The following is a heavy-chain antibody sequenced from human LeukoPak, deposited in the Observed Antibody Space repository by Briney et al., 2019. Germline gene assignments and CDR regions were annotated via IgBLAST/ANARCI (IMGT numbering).Heavy chain of an antibody. CDR2: VYPDDSRT. D-gene: IGHD2/OR15-2a*01. Sequence: WESLKISCKASGYNFPKSWIGWVRQMPGKGLEWMAIVYPDDSRTKYSPSFQGQVTISADKSINTAYLQWSSLRASDTAMYYCARPDYFASHDWGQGTLVTVSS. J-gene: IGHJ4*02. V-gene: IGHV5-51*01. CDR1: GYNFPKSW. CDR3: ARPDYFASHD.